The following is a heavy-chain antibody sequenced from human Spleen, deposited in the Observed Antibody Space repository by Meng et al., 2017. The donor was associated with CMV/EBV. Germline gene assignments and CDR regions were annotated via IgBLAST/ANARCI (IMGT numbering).Heavy chain of an antibody. D-gene: IGHD2-15*01. J-gene: IGHJ3*02. CDR1: GFAFSSHW. CDR2: INQDEGEK. V-gene: IGHV3-7*01. CDR3: ARTPSRGRAFDI. Sequence: GGPLRLSCVTSGFAFSSHWMNWVRQAPGKGLEWVATINQDEGEKDYLDSVKGRFTISRDNAKNSLSLQMNSLRGEDTAVYSCARTPSRGRAFDIWGQGTKVTVSS.